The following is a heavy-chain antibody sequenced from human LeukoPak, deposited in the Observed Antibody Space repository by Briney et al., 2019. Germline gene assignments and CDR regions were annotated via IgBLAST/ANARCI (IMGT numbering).Heavy chain of an antibody. Sequence: GGSLRLSCAASGFTFSSYEMNWVRQAPGKGLEWVSYISSSGSTMYYADSVKGRFTISRDNAKNSLYLQMNSLRAEDTAVYYCARPNYYYYMDVWGKGTTVTISS. CDR1: GFTFSSYE. CDR3: ARPNYYYYMDV. J-gene: IGHJ6*03. CDR2: ISSSGSTM. V-gene: IGHV3-48*03.